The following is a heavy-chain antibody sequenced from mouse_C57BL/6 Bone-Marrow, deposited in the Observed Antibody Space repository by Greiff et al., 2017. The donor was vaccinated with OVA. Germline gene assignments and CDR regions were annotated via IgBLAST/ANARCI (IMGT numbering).Heavy chain of an antibody. CDR2: IYPRSGNT. V-gene: IGHV1-81*01. CDR3: ASRIDYYGSRGYAMDY. Sequence: QVHVKQSGAELARPGASVKLSCKASGYTFTSYGISWVKQRTGQGLEWIGEIYPRSGNTYYNEKFKGKATLTADKSSSTAYMELRSLTSEDSAVYFCASRIDYYGSRGYAMDYWGQGTSVTVSS. CDR1: GYTFTSYG. D-gene: IGHD1-1*01. J-gene: IGHJ4*01.